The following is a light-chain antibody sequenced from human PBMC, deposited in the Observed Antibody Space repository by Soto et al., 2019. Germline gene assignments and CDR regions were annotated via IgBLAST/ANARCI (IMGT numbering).Light chain of an antibody. V-gene: IGLV2-11*01. CDR2: DVI. CDR3: CSYAGTYSEF. Sequence: QSALAQPRSVSGSPGQSVTISCTGTSSDVGGYNYVSWYQQHPGKAPKLMIYDVIKRPSGVPDRFSGSKSGNSASLTISGVQAEDDGDYFWCSYAGTYSEFFGAGTKVTVL. CDR1: SSDVGGYNY. J-gene: IGLJ1*01.